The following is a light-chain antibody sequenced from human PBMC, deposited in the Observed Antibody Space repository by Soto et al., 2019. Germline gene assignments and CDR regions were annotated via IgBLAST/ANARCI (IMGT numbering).Light chain of an antibody. CDR1: SANIGRNI. J-gene: IGLJ2*01. CDR2: SNN. V-gene: IGLV1-44*01. CDR3: ASWDDSLNGFVV. Sequence: QSVLTQPPSASGTPGQRVTIPCSGSSANIGRNIVNWYQHLPGTAPKLLIYSNNQRPSGVPDRFSGSRSGSSASLAISGLQSEDDADYYCASWDDSLNGFVVFGGGTKLTVL.